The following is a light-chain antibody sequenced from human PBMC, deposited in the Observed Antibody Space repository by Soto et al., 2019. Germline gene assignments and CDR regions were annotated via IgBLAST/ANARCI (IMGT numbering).Light chain of an antibody. CDR2: EDN. CDR3: CSFAGSITFYV. CDR1: SSDVGSYNL. Sequence: QSVLTQPASVSGSPGQSITISCTGTSSDVGSYNLVSWYQHHPGKAPKLMIYEDNKRPSGVSNRFSGSKSGTTASQTISGLQAEDEADYFCCSFAGSITFYVFGTGTKVTVL. J-gene: IGLJ1*01. V-gene: IGLV2-23*01.